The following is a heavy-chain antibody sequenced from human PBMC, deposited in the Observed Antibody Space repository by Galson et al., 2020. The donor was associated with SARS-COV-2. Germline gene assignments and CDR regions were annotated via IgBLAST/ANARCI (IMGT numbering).Heavy chain of an antibody. Sequence: GESLKISCAASGFTFSSYAMHWVRQAPGKGLEWVAVISYDGSNKYYADSVKGRFTISRDNSKNTLYLQMNSLRAEDTAVYYCAGGSSVAGPYGMDVWGQGTTVTVSS. V-gene: IGHV3-30*04. D-gene: IGHD6-19*01. CDR2: ISYDGSNK. J-gene: IGHJ6*02. CDR3: AGGSSVAGPYGMDV. CDR1: GFTFSSYA.